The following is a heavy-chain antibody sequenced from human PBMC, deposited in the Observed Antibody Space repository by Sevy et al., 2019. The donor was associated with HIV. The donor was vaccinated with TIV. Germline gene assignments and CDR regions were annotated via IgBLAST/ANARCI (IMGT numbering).Heavy chain of an antibody. D-gene: IGHD2-15*01. CDR1: GYTFTSKY. CDR2: INPSGGTT. J-gene: IGHJ4*02. CDR3: ARLYSCGGSCYYFDF. V-gene: IGHV1-46*01. Sequence: ASVKVSCKASGYTFTSKYMHWVRQAPGQGLEWMGQINPSGGTTTYAQKFQGRVSMTRDTSTSTVYMDRSSLISEDTAIYYCARLYSCGGSCYYFDFWGQRALITVSS.